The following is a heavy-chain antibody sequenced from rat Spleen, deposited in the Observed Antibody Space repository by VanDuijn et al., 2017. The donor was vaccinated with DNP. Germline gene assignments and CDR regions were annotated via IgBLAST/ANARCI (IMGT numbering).Heavy chain of an antibody. J-gene: IGHJ2*01. V-gene: IGHV3-3*01. CDR2: INSAGST. D-gene: IGHD3-8*01. Sequence: EVQLQESGPGLVKPSQSLSLTCSVTGYSITRSYRWNWIRKFPGNKLEWMGYINSAGSTNYNPSLKSRISITRDTSKNQFFLQLKSVTSEDTATYYCTSNPHIRTAAPFDYWGQGVMVTVSS. CDR1: GYSITRSYR. CDR3: TSNPHIRTAAPFDY.